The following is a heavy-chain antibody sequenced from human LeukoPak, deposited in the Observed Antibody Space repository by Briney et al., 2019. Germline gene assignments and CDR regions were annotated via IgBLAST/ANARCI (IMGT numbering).Heavy chain of an antibody. CDR3: ARHSSSWYLWFDP. J-gene: IGHJ5*02. Sequence: ASVKVSCKASGYTFTSYGIIWVRQAPGQGLEWMGWISAYNGNTNYAQKLQGRVTMTTDTSTSTAYVELRSLRSDDTAVYYCARHSSSWYLWFDPWGQGTLVTVSS. CDR2: ISAYNGNT. D-gene: IGHD6-13*01. V-gene: IGHV1-18*01. CDR1: GYTFTSYG.